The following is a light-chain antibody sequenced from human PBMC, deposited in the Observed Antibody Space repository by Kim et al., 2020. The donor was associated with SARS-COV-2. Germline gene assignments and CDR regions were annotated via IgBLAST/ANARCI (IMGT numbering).Light chain of an antibody. CDR3: HQYNAYPWT. CDR1: QSIRTW. CDR2: KAS. Sequence: DIQLTQTPSTLPASVGDRVTMTCRASQSIRTWLAWYQQKPGKAPKLLIYKASSLESGVPSRFSGGASGTEFTLTISTLQPDDFATYYCHQYNAYPWTFGQGTKVDIK. J-gene: IGKJ1*01. V-gene: IGKV1-5*03.